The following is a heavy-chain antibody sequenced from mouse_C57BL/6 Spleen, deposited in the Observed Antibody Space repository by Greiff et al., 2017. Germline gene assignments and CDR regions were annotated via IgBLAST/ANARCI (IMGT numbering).Heavy chain of an antibody. D-gene: IGHD2-5*01. J-gene: IGHJ1*03. CDR3: ANSNPYWYFDV. CDR2: IYPGDGDT. Sequence: QVHVKQSGPELVKPGASVKISCKASGYAFSSSWMNWVKQRPGKGLEWIGRIYPGDGDTNYNGKFKGKATLTADKSSSTAYMQLSSLTSEDSAVYFCANSNPYWYFDVWGTGTTVTVSS. V-gene: IGHV1-82*01. CDR1: GYAFSSSW.